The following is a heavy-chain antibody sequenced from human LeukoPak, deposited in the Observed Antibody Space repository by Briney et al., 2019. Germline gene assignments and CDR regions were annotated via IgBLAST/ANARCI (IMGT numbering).Heavy chain of an antibody. Sequence: SETLSLTCAVYGGSFSGYYWSWIRQPPGKGLEWIGEINDSVSTNHNPSPKSRVTISVETSKNQFSLKLSSVTAADTAVYYCARRITMGFDYWGQGTLVTVSS. V-gene: IGHV4-34*01. CDR1: GGSFSGYY. J-gene: IGHJ4*02. D-gene: IGHD3-10*01. CDR2: INDSVST. CDR3: ARRITMGFDY.